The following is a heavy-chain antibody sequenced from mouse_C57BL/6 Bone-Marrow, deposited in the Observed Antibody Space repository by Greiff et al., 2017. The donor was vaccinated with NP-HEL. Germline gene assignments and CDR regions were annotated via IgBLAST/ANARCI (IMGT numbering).Heavy chain of an antibody. J-gene: IGHJ1*03. CDR3: TCGSSSCYWYFEV. CDR2: IRNKANNHAT. CDR1: GFTFSDAW. Sequence: EVQGVESGGGLVQPGGSMKLSCAASGFTFSDAWMDWVRQSPEKGLEWVAEIRNKANNHATYYAESVKGRFTISRDDSKSSVYLQMNSLRAEDTGIYYCTCGSSSCYWYFEVWGTGTTVTVSS. D-gene: IGHD1-1*01. V-gene: IGHV6-6*01.